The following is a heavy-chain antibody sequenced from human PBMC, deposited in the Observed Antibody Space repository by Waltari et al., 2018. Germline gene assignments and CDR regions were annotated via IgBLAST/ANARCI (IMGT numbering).Heavy chain of an antibody. CDR1: GYTLTELS. CDR3: ATDQGRFGEFSYYMDV. CDR2: FDPEDGET. D-gene: IGHD3-10*01. V-gene: IGHV1-24*01. J-gene: IGHJ6*03. Sequence: QVQLVQSGAEVKKPGASVKVSCKVSGYTLTELSMHWVRQAPGKGLEWMGGFDPEDGETIYAQKFQGRVTMTEDTSTDTAYMELSSLRSEDTAVYYCATDQGRFGEFSYYMDVWGKGTTVTISS.